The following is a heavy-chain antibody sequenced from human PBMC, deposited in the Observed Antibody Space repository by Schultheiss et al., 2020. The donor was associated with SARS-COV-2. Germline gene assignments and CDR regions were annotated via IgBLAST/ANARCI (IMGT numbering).Heavy chain of an antibody. CDR3: ARESGSSVFDY. CDR2: IFSNDEK. D-gene: IGHD1-26*01. Sequence: SWIRQPPGKALEWLAHIFSNDEKSYSTSLKSRLTISKDTSKSQVVLTMTNMDPVDTATYYCARESGSSVFDYWGQGTLVTVSS. J-gene: IGHJ4*02. V-gene: IGHV2-26*01.